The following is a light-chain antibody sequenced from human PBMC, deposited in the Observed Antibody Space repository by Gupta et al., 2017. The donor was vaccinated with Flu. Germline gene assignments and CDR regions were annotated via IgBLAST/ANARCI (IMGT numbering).Light chain of an antibody. J-gene: IGKJ1*01. CDR2: DTS. V-gene: IGKV3-20*01. CDR1: QSVGSSY. CDR3: QQYGSSPWT. Sequence: EIVLTQSPGTLSLSPGERATLSCRASQSVGSSYLAWYQQKPGQAPRLLIYDTSSRATGIPDRFSGSESGTDFTLTISRLEPEDFAVYYCQQYGSSPWTFGQGTTVEIK.